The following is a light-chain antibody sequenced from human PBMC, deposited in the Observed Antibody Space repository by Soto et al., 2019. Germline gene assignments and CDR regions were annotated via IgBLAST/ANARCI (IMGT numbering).Light chain of an antibody. Sequence: QPVLTQPASVSASPGQSITISCTGTSSDIGTYNFVSWYQQHPGKAPKLMIFEVSNRPSWVSNRFSGSKSGNTASLTVSALQAEDEADYYCSSYTSSNTWVFGGGTKLTVL. CDR1: SSDIGTYNF. CDR2: EVS. J-gene: IGLJ3*02. V-gene: IGLV2-14*01. CDR3: SSYTSSNTWV.